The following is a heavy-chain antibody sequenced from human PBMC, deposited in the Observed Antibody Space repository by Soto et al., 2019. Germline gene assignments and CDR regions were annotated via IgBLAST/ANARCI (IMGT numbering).Heavy chain of an antibody. CDR1: GGTFSSYA. D-gene: IGHD6-6*01. CDR3: ARDGSIAARKGGIY. CDR2: IIPIFGTA. Sequence: SVKVSCKASGGTFSSYAISWVRQAPGQGLEWMGGIIPIFGTANYAQKFQGRVTITADKSTSTAYMELSSLRSEDTAVYYCARDGSIAARKGGIYWGQGTLVTVSS. V-gene: IGHV1-69*06. J-gene: IGHJ4*02.